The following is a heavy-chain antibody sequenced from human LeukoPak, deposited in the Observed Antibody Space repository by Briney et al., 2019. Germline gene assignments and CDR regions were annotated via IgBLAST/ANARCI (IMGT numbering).Heavy chain of an antibody. D-gene: IGHD1-20*01. CDR3: ARDPLITGTTE. CDR2: IIPIFGTA. CDR1: GGTFSSYA. V-gene: IGHV1-69*06. Sequence: SVKVSCTASGGTFSSYAISWVRQAPGQGLEWMGGIIPIFGTANYAQKFQGRVTITADKSTSTAYMELSSLRSEDTAVYYCARDPLITGTTEWGQGTLVTVSS. J-gene: IGHJ4*02.